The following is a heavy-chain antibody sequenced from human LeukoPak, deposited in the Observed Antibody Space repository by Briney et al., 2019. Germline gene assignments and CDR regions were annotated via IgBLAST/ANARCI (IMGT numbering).Heavy chain of an antibody. J-gene: IGHJ3*02. CDR1: GFTFDDYA. V-gene: IGHV3-9*01. D-gene: IGHD6-19*01. Sequence: GGSLRLSCAASGFTFDDYAMHWVRQAPGKGLEWVSGISWNSGSIGYADSVKGRFTISRDNAKNSLYLQMNSLRAEDTAVYYCAGQQWLGDASDIWGQGTMVTVSS. CDR2: ISWNSGSI. CDR3: AGQQWLGDASDI.